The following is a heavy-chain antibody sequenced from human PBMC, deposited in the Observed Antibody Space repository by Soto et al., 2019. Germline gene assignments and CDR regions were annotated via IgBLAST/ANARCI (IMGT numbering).Heavy chain of an antibody. J-gene: IGHJ4*02. D-gene: IGHD4-17*01. V-gene: IGHV3-15*01. CDR1: GFTFINAW. CDR3: TTDYGDYGMVDY. CDR2: IKSKTDGGTT. Sequence: GGSLRLSCAASGFTFINAWMSWVRQAPGKGLEWVGRIKSKTDGGTTDYAAPVKGRFTISRDDSKNTLYLQMNSLKTEDTAVYYCTTDYGDYGMVDYWGQGTLVTVSS.